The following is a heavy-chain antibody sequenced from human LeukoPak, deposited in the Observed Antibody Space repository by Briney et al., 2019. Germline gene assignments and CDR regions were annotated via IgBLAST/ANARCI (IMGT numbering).Heavy chain of an antibody. CDR3: ARALADSRGYYLGFDY. Sequence: GGSLRLSCAASGFTFSDYYMGWIRQAPGKGLEWISYITNNGGAMFYADSLKGRLTIFRDNAKKSLYLQMNSLRPDDTALYYCARALADSRGYYLGFDYWGQGTPVTVSS. V-gene: IGHV3-11*04. D-gene: IGHD3-22*01. CDR2: ITNNGGAM. J-gene: IGHJ4*02. CDR1: GFTFSDYY.